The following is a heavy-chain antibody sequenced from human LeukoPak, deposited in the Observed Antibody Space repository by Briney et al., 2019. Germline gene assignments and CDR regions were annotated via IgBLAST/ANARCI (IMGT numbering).Heavy chain of an antibody. CDR2: IYSGGST. D-gene: IGHD6-19*01. Sequence: GGSLRLSCATSGFTVSSNYMSWVRQAPGKGLEWVSVIYSGGSTYYADSVKGRFTISRDNSKNTLYLQMNSLRAGDTAVYYCARGSYSSGWYGLDYWGQGTLVTVSS. J-gene: IGHJ4*02. CDR1: GFTVSSNY. CDR3: ARGSYSSGWYGLDY. V-gene: IGHV3-66*01.